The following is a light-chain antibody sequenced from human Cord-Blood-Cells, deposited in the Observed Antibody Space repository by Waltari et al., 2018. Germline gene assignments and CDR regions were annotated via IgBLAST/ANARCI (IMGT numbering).Light chain of an antibody. V-gene: IGKV3-11*01. Sequence: EIVLTQSSATLSLSPGERATLSCRASQSVSSYLAWYQQKPGQAPRLLIYDESSRATGIPARFSGSGSGTDFTLTISSLEPEDFAVYYCQQRSNWPLTFGGGTKVEIK. CDR3: QQRSNWPLT. CDR2: DES. CDR1: QSVSSY. J-gene: IGKJ4*01.